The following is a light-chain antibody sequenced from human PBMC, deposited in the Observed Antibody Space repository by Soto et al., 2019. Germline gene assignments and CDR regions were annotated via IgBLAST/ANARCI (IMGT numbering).Light chain of an antibody. Sequence: EIVLTQSPGTLSLSPGERATLSCRASQSVSSSYLAWYQQKPGQAPRLRIYGPCSRATGIPDRFSGSGSGTDCTLTISKLEPQDFEVDYYQPYGRSLFTCGPGPKVDI. V-gene: IGKV3-20*01. CDR3: QPYGRSLFT. J-gene: IGKJ3*01. CDR1: QSVSSSY. CDR2: GPC.